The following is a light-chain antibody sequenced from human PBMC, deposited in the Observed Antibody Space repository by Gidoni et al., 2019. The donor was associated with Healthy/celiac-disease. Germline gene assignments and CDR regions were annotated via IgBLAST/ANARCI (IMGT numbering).Light chain of an antibody. J-gene: IGKJ3*01. Sequence: EIVMTQSPATLSVSPGERATLSCRASQSVSSNLAWYQQKPGQAPRLLIYGASTRATGIPARCSGSGSGTEFTLTISSLQSEDFAVYYCQQYNNWPPERDFGPGTKVDIK. CDR1: QSVSSN. V-gene: IGKV3-15*01. CDR3: QQYNNWPPERD. CDR2: GAS.